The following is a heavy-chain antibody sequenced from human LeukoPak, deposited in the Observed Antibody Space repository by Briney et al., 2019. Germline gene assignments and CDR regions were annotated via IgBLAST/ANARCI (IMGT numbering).Heavy chain of an antibody. CDR1: GFTFSDSY. CDR2: ISGNSGDT. V-gene: IGHV3-11*06. J-gene: IGHJ5*02. D-gene: IGHD4-17*01. CDR3: ARASHDYGDYSPDWFDP. Sequence: PGGSLRLSCAASGFTFSDSYMTWVRPAPGKGLGLLSYISGNSGDTNYADSVKGRFTISRDNAKNSLYLQMNSLRAEATAVYYCARASHDYGDYSPDWFDPWGQGTLVTVSS.